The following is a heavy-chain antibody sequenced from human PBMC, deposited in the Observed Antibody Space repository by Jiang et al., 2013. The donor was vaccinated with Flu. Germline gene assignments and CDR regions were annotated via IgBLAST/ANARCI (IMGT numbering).Heavy chain of an antibody. CDR2: YDWMMK. J-gene: IGHJ4*02. V-gene: IGHV2-70*12. CDR3: AGRKGGGWYYFDY. Sequence: LALYDWMMKFYNPSLKTRLTISKDTSKNQVVLTMTNMDPVDTATYYCAGRKGGGWYYFDYWGQGTLVTVSS. D-gene: IGHD6-19*01.